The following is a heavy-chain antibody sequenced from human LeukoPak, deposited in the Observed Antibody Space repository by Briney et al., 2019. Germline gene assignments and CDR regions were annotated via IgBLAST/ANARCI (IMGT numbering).Heavy chain of an antibody. CDR1: GASIRSTNW. Sequence: SETLSLTCAISGASIRSTNWWSWVRQAPEKGLEWIGEIKHSGDTIYNPSLKSRVTMSVDKSKNQFSLKLNSVTAADTAVYYCAKSNGYGLVDIWGQGTMVTVSS. CDR3: AKSNGYGLVDI. J-gene: IGHJ3*02. D-gene: IGHD3-10*01. V-gene: IGHV4-4*02. CDR2: IKHSGDT.